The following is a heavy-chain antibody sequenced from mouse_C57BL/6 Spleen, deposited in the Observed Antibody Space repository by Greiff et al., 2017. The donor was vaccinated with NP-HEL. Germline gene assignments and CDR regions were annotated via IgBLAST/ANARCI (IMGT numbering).Heavy chain of an antibody. CDR2: IYPRSGNT. CDR1: GYTFTSYG. J-gene: IGHJ2*01. D-gene: IGHD1-1*01. CDR3: ASITTGFYYFDY. V-gene: IGHV1-81*01. Sequence: QVQLKESGAELARPGASVKLSCKASGYTFTSYGISWVKQRTGQGLEWIGEIYPRSGNTYYNEKFKGKATLTADKSSSTAYMELRSLTSEYSAVYFCASITTGFYYFDYWGQGTTLTVSS.